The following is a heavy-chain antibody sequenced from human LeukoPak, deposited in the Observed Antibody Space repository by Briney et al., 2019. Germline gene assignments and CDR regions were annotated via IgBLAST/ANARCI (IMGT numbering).Heavy chain of an antibody. J-gene: IGHJ6*02. CDR2: INSDGSST. CDR3: ARDWHYAMDV. V-gene: IGHV3-74*01. Sequence: GGSLRHSCAASGFTFSRTWMYWVRQAPGKGLVWVSRINSDGSSTTYADSVKGRFTISRDNAKNTAYLQTNSLRGEDTAVYFCARDWHYAMDVWGQGTTVTVSS. CDR1: GFTFSRTW.